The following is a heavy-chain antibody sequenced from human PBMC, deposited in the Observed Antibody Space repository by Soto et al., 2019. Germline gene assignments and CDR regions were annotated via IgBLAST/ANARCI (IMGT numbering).Heavy chain of an antibody. V-gene: IGHV3-33*01. CDR1: GFSFSSYG. CDR2: VYNDGSNK. Sequence: GGSLRLSCAGSGFSFSSYGMHWVRQAPGKGLEWVAIVYNDGSNKYYGDSVKGRFTISRDNSRNSVFLQMNSLRADDTAVYYCARDANLGFSSSWFMDYWGQGTRVTGSS. CDR3: ARDANLGFSSSWFMDY. J-gene: IGHJ4*02. D-gene: IGHD6-13*01.